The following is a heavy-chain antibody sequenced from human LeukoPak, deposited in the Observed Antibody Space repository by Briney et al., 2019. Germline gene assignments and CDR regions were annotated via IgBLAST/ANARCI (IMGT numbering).Heavy chain of an antibody. CDR2: IYYDGSNI. V-gene: IGHV3-33*01. CDR1: GFTFTTYG. D-gene: IGHD1-1*01. Sequence: QPGGSLRLSCAASGFTFTTYGMHWVRQAPGKGLEWVAFIYYDGSNIYYADYVEGRFTISRDISKNTLYLQMDSLRAEDTAIYYCARDWKTNSFDYWGQGTLVTVSS. CDR3: ARDWKTNSFDY. J-gene: IGHJ4*02.